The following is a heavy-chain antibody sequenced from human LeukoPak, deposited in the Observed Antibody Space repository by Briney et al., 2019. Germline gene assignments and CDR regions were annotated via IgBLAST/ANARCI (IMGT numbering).Heavy chain of an antibody. CDR2: ITSRTSTT. J-gene: IGHJ4*02. CDR3: AKAGQHGSVRVSDFDY. V-gene: IGHV3-23*01. Sequence: GGSLRLSCAASGFTFSNYAMNWVRQAPGTGLEWVSSITSRTSTTYYIDSVKGRFTISRDNSKNTLYLQMNSLRAEDTAVYYCAKAGQHGSVRVSDFDYWGQGTLVTVSS. D-gene: IGHD3-10*01. CDR1: GFTFSNYA.